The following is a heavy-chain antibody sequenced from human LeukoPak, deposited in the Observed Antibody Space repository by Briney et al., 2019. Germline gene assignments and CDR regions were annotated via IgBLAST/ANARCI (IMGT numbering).Heavy chain of an antibody. CDR1: GGSFSGYY. CDR2: INHSGST. V-gene: IGHV4-34*01. CDR3: ASTRVVVVPAAMHRFDP. J-gene: IGHJ5*02. Sequence: PSEALSLTCAVYGGSFSGYYWSCIRQPPGKGLEWIGEINHSGSTNYNPSLKSRVTISVDTSKNQFSLKLSSVTAADTAVYYCASTRVVVVPAAMHRFDPWGQGTLVTVSS. D-gene: IGHD2-2*01.